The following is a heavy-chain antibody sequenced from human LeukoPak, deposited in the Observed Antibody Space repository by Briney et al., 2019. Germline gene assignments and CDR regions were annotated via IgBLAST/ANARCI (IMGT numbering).Heavy chain of an antibody. CDR3: AKDRAPTEIVVVPAAPFDY. D-gene: IGHD2-2*01. J-gene: IGHJ4*03. CDR1: GFTFRDYS. Sequence: GGSLRLSCAASGFTFRDYSMNWVRQAPGKGLEWVSSITSSATYTHYADSVKGRFTISRDNAKNSLYLQMNSLRAEDTAVYYCAKDRAPTEIVVVPAAPFDYWGQGTMVTVSS. V-gene: IGHV3-21*04. CDR2: ITSSATYT.